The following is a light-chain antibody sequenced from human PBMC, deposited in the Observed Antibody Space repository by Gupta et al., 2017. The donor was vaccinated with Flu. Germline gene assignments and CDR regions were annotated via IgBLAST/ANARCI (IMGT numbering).Light chain of an antibody. V-gene: IGKV1-39*01. CDR3: QQSDSTPLLT. CDR2: AAS. J-gene: IGKJ3*01. CDR1: QSIRNY. Sequence: SSLSASVGDRVTITCRASQSIRNYLNWYKQKPGEAPKLLVYAASSWQSGVPSRFSGSGSGTDFTLTISSRQPEDCATYFCQQSDSTPLLTFGPGTKVDIK.